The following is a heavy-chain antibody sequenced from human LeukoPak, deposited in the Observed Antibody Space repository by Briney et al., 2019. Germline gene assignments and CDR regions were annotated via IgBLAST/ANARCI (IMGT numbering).Heavy chain of an antibody. CDR2: IKEDGTLA. Sequence: GGSLRLSCAASGFTFGTHWMNWVRQAPGKGLEWVANIKEDGTLAYHADSVTGRFSISRDNAKNSLYLQMNSLRDEDTAMYYCARALGNHFDYWGQGTLVTVSS. V-gene: IGHV3-7*01. J-gene: IGHJ4*02. D-gene: IGHD1-26*01. CDR1: GFTFGTHW. CDR3: ARALGNHFDY.